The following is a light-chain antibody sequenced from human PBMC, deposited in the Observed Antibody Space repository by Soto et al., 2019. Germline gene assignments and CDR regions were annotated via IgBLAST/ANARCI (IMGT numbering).Light chain of an antibody. CDR2: GAS. J-gene: IGKJ5*01. V-gene: IGKV3-15*01. CDR1: QSVSSN. CDR3: QQYNNWPPQIT. Sequence: EIVMTQSPAALSVSPGERATLSCRSSQSVSSNLAWYQQKPGQAPRLLIYGASTRATGLPARFSGSGSGTEFTLTIRSLQSEDFAGYYCQQYNNWPPQITFGQGTRLEIK.